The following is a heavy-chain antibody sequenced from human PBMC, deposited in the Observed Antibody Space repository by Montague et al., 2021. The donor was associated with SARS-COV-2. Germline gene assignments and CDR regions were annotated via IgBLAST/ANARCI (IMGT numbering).Heavy chain of an antibody. CDR1: GXSISNSIYY. J-gene: IGHJ4*02. V-gene: IGHV4-39*01. Sequence: SETLSLTCTVSGXSISNSIYYWDWIRQPPGKGLEWIGSIYYTENTYYNPSLKSRVTISIDTSKNQFSLKLSAVPAADTAVYYSARPGSGYSYGSGAFDYWGQGTLVTVSS. CDR2: IYYTENT. D-gene: IGHD5-18*01. CDR3: ARPGSGYSYGSGAFDY.